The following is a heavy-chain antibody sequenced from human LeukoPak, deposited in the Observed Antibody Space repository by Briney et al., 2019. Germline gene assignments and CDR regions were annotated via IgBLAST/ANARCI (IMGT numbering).Heavy chain of an antibody. Sequence: ASVKVSCKASGGTFSSYAISWVRQAPGQGLEWMGGIIPIFGTANYAQKFQGRVTITADESTSTAYMELSSLRSEDTAVYYCAEGVLGYCSSTSCYGYYYYMDVWGKGTTVTISS. J-gene: IGHJ6*03. CDR2: IIPIFGTA. CDR1: GGTFSSYA. D-gene: IGHD2-2*01. CDR3: AEGVLGYCSSTSCYGYYYYMDV. V-gene: IGHV1-69*13.